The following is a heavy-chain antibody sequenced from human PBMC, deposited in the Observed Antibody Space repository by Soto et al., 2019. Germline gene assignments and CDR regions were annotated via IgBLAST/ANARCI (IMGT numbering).Heavy chain of an antibody. CDR3: AKATATGGGAFDI. CDR1: GFTCGSYD. V-gene: IGHV3-23*01. J-gene: IGHJ3*02. CDR2: ILVGGST. D-gene: IGHD2-8*02. Sequence: EVQMLESGRGLVQPGGSLRLSCAASGFTCGSYDMSWVRQAPGKGLEWVSTILVGGSTYYADSVKGRFTISRDNSKNTLYLQMNSLTAGDTAVYYCAKATATGGGAFDICGQGTMVTVSS.